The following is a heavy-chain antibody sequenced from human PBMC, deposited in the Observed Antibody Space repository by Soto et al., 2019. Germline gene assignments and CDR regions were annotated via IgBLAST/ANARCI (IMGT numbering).Heavy chain of an antibody. CDR1: GFTFSSYA. CDR3: AKNFARRFGVVIKYYFDY. CDR2: ISGSGGST. V-gene: IGHV3-23*01. J-gene: IGHJ4*02. D-gene: IGHD3-3*01. Sequence: EVQLLESGGGLVQPGGSLRLSCAASGFTFSSYAMSWVRQAPGKGLEWVSAISGSGGSTYYADSVKGRFTISRDNSKNTLYLQMNSLRAEDTAVYYCAKNFARRFGVVIKYYFDYWGQGTLVTVSS.